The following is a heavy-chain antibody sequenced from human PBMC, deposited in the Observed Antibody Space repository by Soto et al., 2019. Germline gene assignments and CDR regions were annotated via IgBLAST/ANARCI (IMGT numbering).Heavy chain of an antibody. CDR3: GKGGGGDHGY. CDR2: ITITGDTT. D-gene: IGHD2-21*02. V-gene: IGHV3-23*01. J-gene: IGHJ4*02. CDR1: GFIFTTSD. Sequence: LESEGGLVQPGGSLRLSCEASGFIFTTSDMSWVRQAPGKGLEWISSITITGDTTHYADSVKGRFTISRDNSRNTVYLQMKSLRVGDTAVYYWGKGGGGDHGYWGQGTLVAVSS.